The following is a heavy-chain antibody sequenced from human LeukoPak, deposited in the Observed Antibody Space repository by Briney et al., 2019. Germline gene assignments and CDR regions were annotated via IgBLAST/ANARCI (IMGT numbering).Heavy chain of an antibody. CDR3: ASGLEGYCTNGVCSKEDY. D-gene: IGHD2-8*01. Sequence: GRSLRLSCAASGFTFSSYAMHWVRQAPGKGLEWVAVISYDGSNKYHADSVKGRFTISRDNSKNTLYLQMNSLRAEDTAVYYCASGLEGYCTNGVCSKEDYWGQGTLVTVSS. J-gene: IGHJ4*02. CDR1: GFTFSSYA. V-gene: IGHV3-30*04. CDR2: ISYDGSNK.